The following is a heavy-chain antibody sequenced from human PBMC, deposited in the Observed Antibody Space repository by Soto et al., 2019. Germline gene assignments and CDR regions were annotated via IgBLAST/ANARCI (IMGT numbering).Heavy chain of an antibody. CDR2: INAGNGNT. CDR1: GYTFTSYA. V-gene: IGHV1-3*05. J-gene: IGHJ4*02. D-gene: IGHD1-20*01. CDR3: ARGITLPTPLDH. Sequence: QVQLVQSGAEEKKPGASVKVSCKASGYTFTSYAMHCVRQAPGQRLEWMGWINAGNGNTKYSQKFQGRVTITRDTSASTAYMELSSLRSEDTAVYYCARGITLPTPLDHWGQGTLVTVSS.